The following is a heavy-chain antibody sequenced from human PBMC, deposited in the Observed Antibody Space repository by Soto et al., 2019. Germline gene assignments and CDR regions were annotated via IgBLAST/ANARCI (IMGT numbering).Heavy chain of an antibody. J-gene: IGHJ4*02. CDR2: IIPALGTI. CDR3: ASSYGISWYGDY. V-gene: IGHV1-69*06. Sequence: SVKVSCKASGDSFNNYPVTWVRQAPGQGLEWMGGIIPALGTINYAQKFEGRVILTADTSTNTAYMELSSLRSEDTAVYYCASSYGISWYGDYWGQGTLVTVSS. CDR1: GDSFNNYP. D-gene: IGHD6-19*01.